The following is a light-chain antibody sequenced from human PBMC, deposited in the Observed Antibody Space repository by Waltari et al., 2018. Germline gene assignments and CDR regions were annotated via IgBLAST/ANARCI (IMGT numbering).Light chain of an antibody. J-gene: IGKJ4*01. Sequence: EIVLTQSPGPLSLSPGESATPPCRASQSVRNSNLGWYQQNPGQAPRLLIYSASTRATGIPDRFSGSGSGMDFTLTISRLEPEDFAVYYCHHYGSSPPITFGGGTKVEIK. V-gene: IGKV3-20*01. CDR2: SAS. CDR1: QSVRNSN. CDR3: HHYGSSPPIT.